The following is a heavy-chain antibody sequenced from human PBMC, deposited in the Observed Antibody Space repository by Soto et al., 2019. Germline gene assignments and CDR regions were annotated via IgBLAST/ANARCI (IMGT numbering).Heavy chain of an antibody. D-gene: IGHD3-10*01. CDR2: IIPILGIA. J-gene: IGHJ6*02. CDR3: ARENHRDYYGSGSYSYYYGMDV. V-gene: IGHV1-69*08. CDR1: GGTFSSYT. Sequence: QVQLVQSGAAVKKPGSSVKVSCKASGGTFSSYTISWVRQAPGQGLEWMGRIIPILGIANYAQKFQGRVTISADKSTSTAYMALSSLRSEDTAVYYCARENHRDYYGSGSYSYYYGMDVWGQGTTVTVSS.